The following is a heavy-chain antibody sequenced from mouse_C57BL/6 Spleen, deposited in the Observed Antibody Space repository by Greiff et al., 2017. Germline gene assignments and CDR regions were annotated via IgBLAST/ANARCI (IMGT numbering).Heavy chain of an antibody. CDR1: GYTFTSYW. V-gene: IGHV1-55*01. Sequence: QVQLQQPGAELVKPGASVKMSCKASGYTFTSYWITWVKQRPGQGLEWIGDIYPGSGSTNYNEKFKSKATLTVDTSSSTAYMQLSSLTSEDSAVYYCARGVITTVVGVDYWGQGTTLTVSS. J-gene: IGHJ2*01. CDR2: IYPGSGST. CDR3: ARGVITTVVGVDY. D-gene: IGHD1-1*01.